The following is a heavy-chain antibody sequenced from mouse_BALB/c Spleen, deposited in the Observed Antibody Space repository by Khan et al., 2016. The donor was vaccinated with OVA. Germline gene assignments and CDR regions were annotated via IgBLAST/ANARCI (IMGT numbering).Heavy chain of an antibody. CDR1: GFNIEDTY. V-gene: IGHV14-3*02. CDR3: ARGGWSYTMDY. Sequence: VQLKQPGAELVKPGASVKLSCTASGFNIEDTYIHWVMQRPEQGLEWIGRIDPANGNTKYDPKFQGKATITADTSSNTAYLQLSSLTSEDTAVYYCARGGWSYTMDYWGQGTSVTVSS. J-gene: IGHJ4*01. D-gene: IGHD1-1*02. CDR2: IDPANGNT.